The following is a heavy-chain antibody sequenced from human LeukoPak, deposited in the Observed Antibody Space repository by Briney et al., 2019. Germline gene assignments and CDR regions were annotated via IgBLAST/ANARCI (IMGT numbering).Heavy chain of an antibody. CDR3: ATPRYCSSTSCSRAFDI. V-gene: IGHV4-34*01. CDR1: GGSFNGYY. D-gene: IGHD2-2*01. CDR2: INHSGSA. Sequence: SETLSLTCAVYGGSFNGYYWSWIRQPPGKGLEWIGEINHSGSANYNPSLMSRVTISVDTSKNQFSLKLTSVTAADTAVYYCATPRYCSSTSCSRAFDIWGQGTMVTVSS. J-gene: IGHJ3*02.